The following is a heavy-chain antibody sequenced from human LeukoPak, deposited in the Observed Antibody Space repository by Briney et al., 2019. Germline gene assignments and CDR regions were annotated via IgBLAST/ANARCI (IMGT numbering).Heavy chain of an antibody. CDR2: IIPIFGTA. CDR1: GGTFSSYA. Sequence: SVKVSCKASGGTFSSYAISWVRQAPGQGLEWMGGIIPIFGTANYAQKFQGRVTITADKSTSTAYMELSSLRSEDTAVYYCARAGVLLWFGEQTFDYWGQGTLVTVSS. CDR3: ARAGVLLWFGEQTFDY. J-gene: IGHJ4*02. D-gene: IGHD3-10*01. V-gene: IGHV1-69*06.